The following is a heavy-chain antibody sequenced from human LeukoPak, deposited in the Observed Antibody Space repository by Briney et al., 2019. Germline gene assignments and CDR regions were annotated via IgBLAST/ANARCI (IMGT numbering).Heavy chain of an antibody. V-gene: IGHV4-39*01. D-gene: IGHD6-19*01. Sequence: SETLSLTCTVSGGSISSSSYYWGWIRQPPGKGLEWIGSIYYSGSTYYNPSLKSRVTISVDTSKNQFSLKLSSVTAADTAVYYCARQRGWPFDYWGQGTLATVSS. CDR2: IYYSGST. J-gene: IGHJ4*02. CDR3: ARQRGWPFDY. CDR1: GGSISSSSYY.